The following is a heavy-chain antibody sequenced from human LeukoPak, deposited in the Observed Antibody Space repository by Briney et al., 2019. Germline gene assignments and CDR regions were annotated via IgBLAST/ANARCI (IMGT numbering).Heavy chain of an antibody. CDR2: INPNSGGT. D-gene: IGHD3-10*01. CDR1: GYTFTGYY. CDR3: ARWGILYGSGSSDY. Sequence: ASVKVSCKASGYTFTGYYMHWVRQAPGQGLEWMGWINPNSGGTNYAQKFQGRVTMTRGTSISTAYMELSRLRSDDTAVYYCARWGILYGSGSSDYWGQGTLVTVSS. V-gene: IGHV1-2*02. J-gene: IGHJ4*02.